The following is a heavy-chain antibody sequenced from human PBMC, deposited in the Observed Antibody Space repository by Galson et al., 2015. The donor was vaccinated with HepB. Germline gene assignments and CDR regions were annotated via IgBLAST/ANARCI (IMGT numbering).Heavy chain of an antibody. CDR2: ISSSSSYI. CDR3: AKDRGSWIQLWFKGSDY. J-gene: IGHJ4*02. V-gene: IGHV3-21*04. Sequence: SLRLSCAASGFTFSSYSMNWVRQAPGKGLEWVSSISSSSSYIYYADSVKGRFTISRDNSKNTLYLQMNSLRAEDTAVYYCAKDRGSWIQLWFKGSDYWGQGTLVTVSS. CDR1: GFTFSSYS. D-gene: IGHD5-18*01.